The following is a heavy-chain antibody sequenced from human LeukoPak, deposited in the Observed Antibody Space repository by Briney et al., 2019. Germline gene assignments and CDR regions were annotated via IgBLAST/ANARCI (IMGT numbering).Heavy chain of an antibody. CDR3: ARKSSAVAGPFDH. J-gene: IGHJ4*02. D-gene: IGHD6-19*01. CDR1: EFTFSTYS. V-gene: IGHV3-48*04. Sequence: GGSLRLSCTASEFTFSTYSMNWVRQAPGKGLEWVSYISSSSSTIYYADSVKGRFTISRDNAKNSLYLQMNSLRAEDTAVYYCARKSSAVAGPFDHWGQGTLVTVSS. CDR2: ISSSSSTI.